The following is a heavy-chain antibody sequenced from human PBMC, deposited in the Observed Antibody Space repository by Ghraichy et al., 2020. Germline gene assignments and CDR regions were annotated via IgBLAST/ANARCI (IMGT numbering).Heavy chain of an antibody. Sequence: SETLSLTCAVYGGSFSGYYWSWIRQPPGKGLEWIGEINHSGSTNYNPSLKSRVTISVDTSKNQFSLKLSSVTAADTAVYYCASEVDGDYRTDYYGMDVWGQGTTDTVSS. CDR2: INHSGST. CDR1: GGSFSGYY. CDR3: ASEVDGDYRTDYYGMDV. J-gene: IGHJ6*02. V-gene: IGHV4-34*01. D-gene: IGHD4-17*01.